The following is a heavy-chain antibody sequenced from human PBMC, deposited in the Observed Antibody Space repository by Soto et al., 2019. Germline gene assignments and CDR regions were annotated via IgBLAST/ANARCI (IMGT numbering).Heavy chain of an antibody. CDR1: GYTFTSYA. D-gene: IGHD4-17*01. CDR3: ASPPTGWDFGDDNWFDP. V-gene: IGHV1-3*01. J-gene: IGHJ5*02. CDR2: INAGNGNT. Sequence: ASVKVSCKASGYTFTSYATHWVRQAPGQRLEWMGWINAGNGNTKYSQKFQGRVTITRDTSASTAYMELSSLRSEDTAIYYCASPPTGWDFGDDNWFDPWGQGTLLTVSS.